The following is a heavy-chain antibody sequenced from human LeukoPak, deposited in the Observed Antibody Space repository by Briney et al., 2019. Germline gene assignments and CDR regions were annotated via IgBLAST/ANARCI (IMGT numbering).Heavy chain of an antibody. J-gene: IGHJ4*02. CDR3: AGEGVDIVATYFDY. CDR1: GGTFSSYA. Sequence: SVKVSCKASGGTFSSYAISWVRQAPGQGLEWMGGIIPIFGTANYAQKFQGRVTITADKSTSTAYMELSSLRSEDTAVYYCAGEGVDIVATYFDYWGQGTLVTVSS. D-gene: IGHD5-12*01. V-gene: IGHV1-69*06. CDR2: IIPIFGTA.